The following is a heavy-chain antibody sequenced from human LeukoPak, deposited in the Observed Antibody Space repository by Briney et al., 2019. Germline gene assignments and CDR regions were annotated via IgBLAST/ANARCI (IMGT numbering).Heavy chain of an antibody. CDR2: IIPIFGTA. D-gene: IGHD6-6*01. Sequence: EASVKASCKASGGTFSSYAISWVRQAPGQGLEWMGGIIPIFGTANYAQKFQGRVTITTDESTSTAYMELSSLRSEDTAVYYCARWIGGSSSSDIGAFDIWGQGTMVTVSS. J-gene: IGHJ3*02. V-gene: IGHV1-69*05. CDR1: GGTFSSYA. CDR3: ARWIGGSSSSDIGAFDI.